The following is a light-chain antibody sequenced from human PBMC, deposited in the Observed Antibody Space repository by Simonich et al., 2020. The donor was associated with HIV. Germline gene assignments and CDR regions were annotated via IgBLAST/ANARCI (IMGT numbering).Light chain of an antibody. CDR2: GAS. CDR3: QQYGSFT. J-gene: IGKJ3*01. Sequence: IVLTQSPGNLSLSPGERATLSCSASHSVSSSYLAWYQQKPGQAPRLLIYGASSRATGIPDRFSGSGAGTDFTLTISRLEPEDFAVYYCQQYGSFTFGPGTKVDIK. CDR1: HSVSSSY. V-gene: IGKV3-20*01.